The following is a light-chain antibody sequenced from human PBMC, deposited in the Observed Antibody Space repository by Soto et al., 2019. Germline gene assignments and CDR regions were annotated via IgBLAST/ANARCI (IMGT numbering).Light chain of an antibody. CDR1: QSISSY. Sequence: DIQMTQTTSSLSASVGDRVTITCRASQSISSYLNWYQQKPGKAPKLLIYAASSLQSGVPSRFSGSGSGTEFTLTISSLQPDDFATYYCQHYNSYSEAFGQGTKVDIK. V-gene: IGKV1-39*01. CDR3: QHYNSYSEA. CDR2: AAS. J-gene: IGKJ1*01.